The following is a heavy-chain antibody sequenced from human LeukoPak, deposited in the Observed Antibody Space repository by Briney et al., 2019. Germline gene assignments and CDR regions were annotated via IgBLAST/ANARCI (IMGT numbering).Heavy chain of an antibody. CDR3: ASFTGIAAAGD. V-gene: IGHV1-69*13. J-gene: IGHJ4*02. CDR2: IIPIFGTA. D-gene: IGHD6-13*01. CDR1: GGTFSSYA. Sequence: ASVKVSCKASGGTFSSYAISWVRQAPGQGLEWMGGIIPIFGTANYAQKFQGRVTITADESTSTAYMELSSLRSEDTAVYYCASFTGIAAAGDWGQGTLVTVSS.